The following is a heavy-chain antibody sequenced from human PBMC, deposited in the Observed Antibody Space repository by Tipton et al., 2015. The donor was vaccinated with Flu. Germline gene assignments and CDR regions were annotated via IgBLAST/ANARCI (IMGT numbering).Heavy chain of an antibody. CDR1: GGSFSGYN. D-gene: IGHD2-21*01. V-gene: IGHV4-34*01. J-gene: IGHJ6*02. Sequence: TLSLTCAVSGGSFSGYNGMWIRQRPGKGLEWLGEIDRSETAPYTPSLRGRVTMSLDRSKNQLSLKMTSVSAADTAVYYCARSFRVAVIGGLDVWGQGTTVTVSS. CDR2: IDRSETA. CDR3: ARSFRVAVIGGLDV.